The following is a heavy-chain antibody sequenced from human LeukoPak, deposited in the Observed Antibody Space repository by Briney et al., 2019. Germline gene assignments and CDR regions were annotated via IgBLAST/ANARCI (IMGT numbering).Heavy chain of an antibody. CDR3: AKDSRRLRGYFDY. V-gene: IGHV3-23*01. CDR2: ISGSGGST. J-gene: IGHJ4*02. CDR1: GFTFSSHA. Sequence: GGSLRLSCAASGFTFSSHAMSWVRQAPGKGLEWVSAISGSGGSTYYADSVKGRFTISRDNSKNTLYLQMNSLRAEDTAVYYCAKDSRRLRGYFDYWGQGTLVTVSS. D-gene: IGHD3-16*01.